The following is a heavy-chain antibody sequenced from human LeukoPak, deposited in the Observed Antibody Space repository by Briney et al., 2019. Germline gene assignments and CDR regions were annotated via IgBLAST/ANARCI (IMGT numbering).Heavy chain of an antibody. Sequence: GGSLRLSCAASGFTFSSYEMNWVRQAPGKGLERVSYISSSGSTIYYADSVKGRFTISRDNSKNTLYLQMNSLRAEDTAVYYCAKDLTLSGRRGRYYYMDVWGKGTTVTISS. CDR2: ISSSGSTI. J-gene: IGHJ6*03. CDR3: AKDLTLSGRRGRYYYMDV. V-gene: IGHV3-48*03. D-gene: IGHD1-26*01. CDR1: GFTFSSYE.